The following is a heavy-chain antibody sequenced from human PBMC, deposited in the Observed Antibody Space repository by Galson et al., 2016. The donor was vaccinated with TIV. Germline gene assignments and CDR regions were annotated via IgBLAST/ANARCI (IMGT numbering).Heavy chain of an antibody. CDR2: VHHVGVT. CDR3: ARHYNNIVIGEGWYYDHGMDV. Sequence: ETLSLTCAVSGYSISSGYWWDWIRQAPGKGLEWIGTVHHVGVTFYNPSLKSRVTITKDEPDNSFSLKMRSVTAAGTATYYCARHYNNIVIGEGWYYDHGMDVWGQGTTVTVSS. CDR1: GYSISSGYW. J-gene: IGHJ6*02. V-gene: IGHV4-38-2*01. D-gene: IGHD5-12*01.